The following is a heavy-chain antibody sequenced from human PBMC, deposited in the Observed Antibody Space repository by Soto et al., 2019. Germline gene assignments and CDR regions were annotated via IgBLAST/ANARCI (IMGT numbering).Heavy chain of an antibody. CDR3: ARRYGSCFDY. CDR2: IYYSGTT. D-gene: IGHD5-18*01. J-gene: IGHJ4*02. Sequence: SETLSLTCAVSGYSISSSNWWGWIRQPPGKGLEWIGYIYYSGTTYYNPSLKSRVTMSVDRSKNQFSLKLSSVTAADTAVYYCARRYGSCFDYWGQGTLVTVSS. CDR1: GYSISSSNW. V-gene: IGHV4-28*01.